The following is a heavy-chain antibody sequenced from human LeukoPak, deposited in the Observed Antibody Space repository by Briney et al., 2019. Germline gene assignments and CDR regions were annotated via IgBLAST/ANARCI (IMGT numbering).Heavy chain of an antibody. V-gene: IGHV4-39*07. CDR3: ARGGHAILTGYYIVPEDY. CDR1: GGSISSSSYY. Sequence: SETLSLTCTVSGGSISSSSYYWGWIRQPPGKGLEWIGSIYYSGSTYYNPSLKSRVTISVDRSKNQFSLKLSSVTAADTAVYYCARGGHAILTGYYIVPEDYWGQGTLVTVSS. CDR2: IYYSGST. J-gene: IGHJ4*02. D-gene: IGHD3-9*01.